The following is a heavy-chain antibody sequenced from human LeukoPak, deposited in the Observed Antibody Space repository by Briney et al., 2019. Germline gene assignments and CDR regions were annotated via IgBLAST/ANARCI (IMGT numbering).Heavy chain of an antibody. CDR2: IKKSGVNT. Sequence: GGSLRLPCAASGFTFSNYAMTWVRQAPGKGLEWVSSIKKSGVNTYYADSVKGRFTIPRDNSKNTLYLQMSSLRAEDTAVYYCAKVWEDSGSGVTWYVYWGQGTLVTVSS. CDR1: GFTFSNYA. CDR3: AKVWEDSGSGVTWYVY. V-gene: IGHV3-23*01. J-gene: IGHJ4*02. D-gene: IGHD3-10*01.